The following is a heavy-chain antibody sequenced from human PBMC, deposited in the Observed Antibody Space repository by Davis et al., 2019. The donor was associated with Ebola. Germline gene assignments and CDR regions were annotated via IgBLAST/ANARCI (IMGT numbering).Heavy chain of an antibody. J-gene: IGHJ4*02. D-gene: IGHD2-21*02. CDR2: INHSGST. V-gene: IGHV4-34*01. CDR3: ARHKYCGADCYSGYLDF. Sequence: SETLSLTCAVYGGSFSGSYCSWIRQPPGKGLEWIGEINHSGSTNYNPSLKSRVTISVDTSKNQFSLKLSSVTAADTAVYHCARHKYCGADCYSGYLDFWGQGTLVTVSS. CDR1: GGSFSGSY.